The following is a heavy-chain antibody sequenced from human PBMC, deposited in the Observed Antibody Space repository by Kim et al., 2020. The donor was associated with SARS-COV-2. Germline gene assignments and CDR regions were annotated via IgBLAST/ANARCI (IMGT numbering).Heavy chain of an antibody. D-gene: IGHD5-18*01. V-gene: IGHV3-23*01. CDR2: ISGSGGST. J-gene: IGHJ6*02. CDR3: ATQSRIQLWLPVENLYFYGMDV. Sequence: GGSLRLSCAASGFTFSSYAMSWVRQAPGKGLEWVSAISGSGGSTYYADSVKGRFTISRDNSKNTLYLQMNSLRAEDTAVYYCATQSRIQLWLPVENLYFYGMDVWGQGTTVTVSS. CDR1: GFTFSSYA.